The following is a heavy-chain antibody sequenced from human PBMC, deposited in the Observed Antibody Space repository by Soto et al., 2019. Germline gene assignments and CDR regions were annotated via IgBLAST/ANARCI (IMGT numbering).Heavy chain of an antibody. CDR2: INPKSGGT. J-gene: IGHJ6*02. CDR1: GYSFSDYH. D-gene: IGHD2-8*01. CDR3: ARGHSTDCSNGVCSFFYNHEMDV. V-gene: IGHV1-2*04. Sequence: ASEKVSCKASGYSFSDYHIHWVRQAPGQGLEWLGRINPKSGGTSSAQKFQGWVTMTRDTSISTAYMELTRLRSDDTAVYFCARGHSTDCSNGVCSFFYNHEMDVWGQGTTVTVSS.